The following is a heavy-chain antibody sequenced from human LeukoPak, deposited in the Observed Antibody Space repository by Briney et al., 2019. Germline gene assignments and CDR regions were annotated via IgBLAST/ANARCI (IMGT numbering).Heavy chain of an antibody. V-gene: IGHV4-31*03. CDR2: IYYSGST. CDR1: GGSISSGGYY. J-gene: IGHJ3*02. Sequence: SQTLSLTCTVSGGSISSGGYYWSWIRQHPGKGLEWIGYIYYSGSTYYNPSLKSRVTISVDTSNNQFSLKLSSVTAADTAVYYCAGDIRAGHDAFDIWGQGTMVTVSS. CDR3: AGDIRAGHDAFDI.